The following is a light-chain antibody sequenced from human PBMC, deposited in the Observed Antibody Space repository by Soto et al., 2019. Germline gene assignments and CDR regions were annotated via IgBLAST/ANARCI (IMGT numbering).Light chain of an antibody. J-gene: IGKJ1*01. V-gene: IGKV1-39*01. CDR3: QQSYTTPTWT. Sequence: DIQMTQSPSSLSASIGDRVTITCRASLSIANSLNWYQQRPGKAPNLLIYAASNLQSGVPSRFSGSGSGTEFTLTISSLQPEDFATYFCQQSYTTPTWTFGQGTRVE. CDR2: AAS. CDR1: LSIANS.